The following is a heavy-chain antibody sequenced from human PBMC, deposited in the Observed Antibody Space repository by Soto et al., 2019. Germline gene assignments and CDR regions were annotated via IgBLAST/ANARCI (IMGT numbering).Heavy chain of an antibody. J-gene: IGHJ4*01. CDR2: PYYRSKWYN. V-gene: IGHV6-1*01. CDR3: ARDRGNLYSSGWYYFDY. CDR1: GDSVSSNRAA. Sequence: SQTLSLTCAISGDSVSSNRAAWNWIRQSPSRGLEWLGRPYYRSKWYNDYAVSVKSRITINPATSKNQFSLQLNSVTPEDTAVYYCARDRGNLYSSGWYYFDYWGQEPWSPSPQ. D-gene: IGHD6-19*01.